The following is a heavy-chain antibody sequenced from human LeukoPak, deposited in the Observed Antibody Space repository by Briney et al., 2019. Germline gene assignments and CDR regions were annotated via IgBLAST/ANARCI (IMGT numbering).Heavy chain of an antibody. CDR3: ATLSGSYVSSDY. J-gene: IGHJ4*02. CDR1: GYTFTGYY. D-gene: IGHD1-26*01. Sequence: ASVKVSCEASGYTFTGYYMHWVRQAPGQGLEWMGRINPNSGGTNYAQKFQGRVTMTRETSISTAYMELSRLRSDDTAVYYCATLSGSYVSSDYWGQGTLVTVSS. CDR2: INPNSGGT. V-gene: IGHV1-2*06.